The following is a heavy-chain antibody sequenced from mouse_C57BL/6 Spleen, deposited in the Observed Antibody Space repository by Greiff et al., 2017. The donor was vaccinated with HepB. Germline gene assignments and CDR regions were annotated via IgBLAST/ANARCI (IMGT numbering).Heavy chain of an antibody. Sequence: EVQGVESGGGLVKPGGSLKLSCAASGFTFGDYGMHWVRQAPEKGLEWVAYISSGSSTIYYADTVKGRFTISRDHDKNTLFLQMTSLRSEDTAMYYCARNYGSSYYFDYWGQGTTLTVSS. D-gene: IGHD1-1*01. CDR1: GFTFGDYG. J-gene: IGHJ2*01. V-gene: IGHV5-17*01. CDR3: ARNYGSSYYFDY. CDR2: ISSGSSTI.